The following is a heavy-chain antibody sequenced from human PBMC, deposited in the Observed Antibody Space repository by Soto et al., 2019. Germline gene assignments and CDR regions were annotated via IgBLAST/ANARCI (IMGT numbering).Heavy chain of an antibody. CDR2: ISSSSSYT. Sequence: GGSLRLSCAASGFTFSDYYMSWIRQAPGKGLEWVSYISSSSSYTNYADSVKGRFTISRDNAKNSLYLQMNSLRAEDTAVYYCARDPGSVEMATIWAFDIWGQGTMVTVSS. J-gene: IGHJ3*02. CDR1: GFTFSDYY. V-gene: IGHV3-11*05. CDR3: ARDPGSVEMATIWAFDI. D-gene: IGHD5-12*01.